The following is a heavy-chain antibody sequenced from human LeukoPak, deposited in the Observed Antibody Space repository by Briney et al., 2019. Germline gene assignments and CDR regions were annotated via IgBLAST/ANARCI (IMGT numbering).Heavy chain of an antibody. CDR2: FYYSGST. Sequence: PSETLSLTCIVSGGSISSSSYYYWGWIRQPPGKGLEWIGSFYYSGSTYYNPSLKSRVTISVDTSKNQFSLKLSSVTAADTAVYYCARDGDLDSTTGAFDIWGQGTMVTVSS. D-gene: IGHD7-27*01. V-gene: IGHV4-39*02. J-gene: IGHJ3*02. CDR3: ARDGDLDSTTGAFDI. CDR1: GGSISSSSYYY.